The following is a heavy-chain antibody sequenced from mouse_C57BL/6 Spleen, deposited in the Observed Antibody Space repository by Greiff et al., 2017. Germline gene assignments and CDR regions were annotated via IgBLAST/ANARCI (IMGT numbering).Heavy chain of an antibody. D-gene: IGHD4-1*01. CDR2: IHPNSGST. CDR1: GYTFTSYW. J-gene: IGHJ1*03. CDR3: AREGTGTGWYFDV. V-gene: IGHV1-64*01. Sequence: QVQLQQSGAELVKPGASVKLSCKASGYTFTSYWMHWVKQRPGQGLEWIGMIHPNSGSTNYNEKFKSKATLTVDKSSSTAYMQLSSLTSEDSAVYYCAREGTGTGWYFDVWGTGTTVTVSS.